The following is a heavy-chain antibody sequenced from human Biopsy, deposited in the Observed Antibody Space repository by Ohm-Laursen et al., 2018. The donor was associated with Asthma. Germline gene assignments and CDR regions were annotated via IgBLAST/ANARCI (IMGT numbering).Heavy chain of an antibody. V-gene: IGHV1-69*13. CDR3: ARCQAGYSSGWSLLLKKIYYSGMDV. CDR2: IMTVFGTT. J-gene: IGHJ6*02. CDR1: GGTFSNFA. D-gene: IGHD6-19*01. Sequence: SVKVSCKAPGGTFSNFAISWVRQAPGQGLEWLGGIMTVFGTTNYAQKFQGRVTITADESTSTAYMEVTSLRSEDTAIYYCARCQAGYSSGWSLLLKKIYYSGMDVWGQGTAVTVSS.